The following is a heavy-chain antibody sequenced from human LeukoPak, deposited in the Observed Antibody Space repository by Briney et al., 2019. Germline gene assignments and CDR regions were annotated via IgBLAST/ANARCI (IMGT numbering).Heavy chain of an antibody. D-gene: IGHD2-15*01. J-gene: IGHJ4*02. Sequence: SETLSLTCTVSGGSISSYYWSWIRQPAGKGLEWIGRIYTSGSTNYNPSLKSRVTMSVDTSKNQFSLKLSSVTAAHTAVYYCARGGLVAATPYYFDYWGQGTLVTVSS. V-gene: IGHV4-4*07. CDR2: IYTSGST. CDR1: GGSISSYY. CDR3: ARGGLVAATPYYFDY.